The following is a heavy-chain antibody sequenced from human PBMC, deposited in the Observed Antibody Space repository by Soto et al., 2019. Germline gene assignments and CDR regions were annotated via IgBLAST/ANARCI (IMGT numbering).Heavy chain of an antibody. CDR3: ARRALFIGYCSGGSCFPLQTSSDLDS. J-gene: IGHJ4*02. CDR2: INHSGST. CDR1: GGSFSGYY. D-gene: IGHD2-15*01. Sequence: SETLSVTCAVYGGSFSGYYWSWIRQPPGKGLEWIGEINHSGSTNYNPSLKSRVTISVYTSKNQFSLKLSSVTAAHTAVYYCARRALFIGYCSGGSCFPLQTSSDLDSWGQGNLITVSS. V-gene: IGHV4-34*01.